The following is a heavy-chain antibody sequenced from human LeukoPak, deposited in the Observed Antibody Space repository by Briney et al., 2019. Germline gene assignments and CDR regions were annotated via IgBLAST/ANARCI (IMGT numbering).Heavy chain of an antibody. Sequence: GGSLRLSCAASGFTFSSYSMNWVRQAPGKGLDWVSSINSSSSYIYYADSVKGRFTISRDNAKNSLYLQMNSLRAEDTAVYYCARVAVRDDILTGDYALDALDIWGQGTMVTVSS. J-gene: IGHJ3*02. V-gene: IGHV3-21*01. CDR3: ARVAVRDDILTGDYALDALDI. CDR1: GFTFSSYS. D-gene: IGHD3-9*01. CDR2: INSSSSYI.